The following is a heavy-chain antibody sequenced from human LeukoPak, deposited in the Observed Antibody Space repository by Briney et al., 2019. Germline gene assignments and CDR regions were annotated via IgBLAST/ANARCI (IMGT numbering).Heavy chain of an antibody. Sequence: PSQTLSLTCTVSGGSISSGSYYWRWIRQPAGKGLEWIGRIYTSGSTNYNPSLKSRVTISVDTSKNPFSLKLSSVPAADTAVYYCARDGIQLWHFDYWGQGTLVTVSS. CDR1: GGSISSGSYY. V-gene: IGHV4-61*02. J-gene: IGHJ4*02. CDR2: IYTSGST. D-gene: IGHD5-18*01. CDR3: ARDGIQLWHFDY.